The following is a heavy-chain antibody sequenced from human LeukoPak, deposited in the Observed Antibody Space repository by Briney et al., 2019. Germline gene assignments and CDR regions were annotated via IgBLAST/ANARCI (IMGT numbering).Heavy chain of an antibody. Sequence: GGSLRLSCAASGFTFSSYSMNWVRQAPGKGLEWVSSISSSSSYIYYADSVKGRFTISRDNAKNSLYLQMNSLRAEDTAVYYCARRRPSGGPNGNYFDYGGQGPLVTASS. D-gene: IGHD4-23*01. CDR3: ARRRPSGGPNGNYFDY. V-gene: IGHV3-21*01. CDR2: ISSSSSYI. J-gene: IGHJ4*02. CDR1: GFTFSSYS.